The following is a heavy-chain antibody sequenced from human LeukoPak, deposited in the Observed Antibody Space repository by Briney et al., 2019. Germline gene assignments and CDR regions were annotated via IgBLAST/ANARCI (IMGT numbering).Heavy chain of an antibody. V-gene: IGHV4-34*01. J-gene: IGHJ3*01. CDR2: IYHSGST. CDR3: ARNLEGVDAFDV. Sequence: SETLSLTCAVYGGSFSGYYWSWIRQPPGKGLEWIGEIYHSGSTNYKPSLKSRVTMSVDTSKNQFSLKLSSVTAVDTAVYYCARNLEGVDAFDVWGQGTMVTVSS. D-gene: IGHD2-8*01. CDR1: GGSFSGYY.